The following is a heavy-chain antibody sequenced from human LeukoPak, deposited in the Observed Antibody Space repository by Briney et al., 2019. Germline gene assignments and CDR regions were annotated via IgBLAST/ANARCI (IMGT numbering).Heavy chain of an antibody. V-gene: IGHV4-31*03. D-gene: IGHD6-13*01. CDR1: GGSISSGGYY. CDR2: TYYSGST. CDR3: ARAPGYSSSWYGYNWFDP. J-gene: IGHJ5*02. Sequence: PSETLSLTCTVSGGSISSGGYYWSWIRQHPGKGLEWIGYTYYSGSTYYNPSLKSRVTISVDTSKNQFSLKLSSVTAADTAVYYCARAPGYSSSWYGYNWFDPWGQGTLVTVSS.